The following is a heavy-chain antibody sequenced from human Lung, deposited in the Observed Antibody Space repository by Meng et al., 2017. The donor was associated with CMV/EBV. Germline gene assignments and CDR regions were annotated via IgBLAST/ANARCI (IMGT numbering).Heavy chain of an antibody. CDR1: GDTFRSHA. CDR3: ARAIYYDDSSGYYPYFDY. Sequence: SXXVSXKASGDTFRSHAISWVRQAPGQGREWMGGIIPILGIATYAQKFQGRVAIAADKSTTTAYMWLSRLRAEDTAVYFCARAIYYDDSSGYYPYFDYWGQGXLVTVSS. CDR2: IIPILGIA. V-gene: IGHV1-69*10. D-gene: IGHD3-22*01. J-gene: IGHJ4*02.